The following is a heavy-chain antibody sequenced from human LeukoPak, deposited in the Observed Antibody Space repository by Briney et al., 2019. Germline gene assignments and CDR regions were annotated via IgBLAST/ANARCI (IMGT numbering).Heavy chain of an antibody. CDR2: FDPEDGET. J-gene: IGHJ4*02. V-gene: IGHV1-24*01. CDR3: ATDLETTFHFDC. Sequence: ASVKVSCKVSGYTLTELSMHWVRQAPGKGLEWMGGFDPEDGETIYAQKFQGRVTMTEDTSTDTAYMELSSLRSEDTAVYYCATDLETTFHFDCWGQGTLVTVSS. CDR1: GYTLTELS. D-gene: IGHD4-17*01.